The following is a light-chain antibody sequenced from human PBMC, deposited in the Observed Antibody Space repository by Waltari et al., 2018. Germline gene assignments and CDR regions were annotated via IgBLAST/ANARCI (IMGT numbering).Light chain of an antibody. J-gene: IGLJ7*01. V-gene: IGLV1-47*02. CDR3: AACDDSLSGAV. CDR2: YKD. Sequence: PKALINYKDREPSGGPDRFSGAKSGSSASLVITGLRSEDEADYYCAACDDSLSGAVFGGGTQLTVL.